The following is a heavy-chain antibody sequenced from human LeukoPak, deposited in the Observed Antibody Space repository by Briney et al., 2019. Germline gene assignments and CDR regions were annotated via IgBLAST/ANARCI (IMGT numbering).Heavy chain of an antibody. Sequence: GGSLRLSCTGSGFTFGDHSISWVRRAPGKGMEWVGFIASKPYDEATQYAASVEGRITISRDDSKSSAYLQMNSLKIEDTAVYYCALYRGLVLDFWDQGALVTVSS. J-gene: IGHJ4*02. CDR1: GFTFGDHS. CDR2: IASKPYDEAT. D-gene: IGHD3-16*01. CDR3: ALYRGLVLDF. V-gene: IGHV3-49*04.